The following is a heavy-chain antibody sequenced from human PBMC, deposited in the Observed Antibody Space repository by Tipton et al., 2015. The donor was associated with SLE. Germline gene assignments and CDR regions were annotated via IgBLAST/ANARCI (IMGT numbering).Heavy chain of an antibody. Sequence: SLRLSCATSGFMFADYGMSWVRQVPGKGLEWVSGISWNSGTTGYADSVKGRFTISRDNAKKSLYLQMNSLGAEDTALYYCAKDIFDQVFQYQDYLYHGVDVWGQGTTVTVSS. CDR1: GFMFADYG. V-gene: IGHV3-9*01. CDR2: ISWNSGTT. CDR3: AKDIFDQVFQYQDYLYHGVDV. D-gene: IGHD2-2*01. J-gene: IGHJ6*02.